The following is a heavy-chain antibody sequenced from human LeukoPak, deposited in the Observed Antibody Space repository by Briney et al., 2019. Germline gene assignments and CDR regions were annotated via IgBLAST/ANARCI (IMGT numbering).Heavy chain of an antibody. D-gene: IGHD4-17*01. Sequence: SETLSLTCAVYGGSFSGYYWSWIRQPPGKGLEWIGEINHSGSTNYNPSLKSRATISADTSKNQFSLRLSSVTAADTAVYYCARGLKWDYVETRLWNYWGQGTLVTVSS. CDR1: GGSFSGYY. J-gene: IGHJ4*02. CDR3: ARGLKWDYVETRLWNY. CDR2: INHSGST. V-gene: IGHV4-34*01.